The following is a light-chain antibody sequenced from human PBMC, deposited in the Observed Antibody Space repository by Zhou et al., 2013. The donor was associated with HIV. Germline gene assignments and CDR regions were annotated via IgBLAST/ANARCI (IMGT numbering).Light chain of an antibody. V-gene: IGKV3-11*01. CDR3: QQRSSWPLT. CDR2: DAS. J-gene: IGKJ4*01. CDR1: QSISSN. Sequence: TQSPSTLSASVGDRATLSCWASQSISSNLAWYQQKPGQAPRLLVFDASNRATGTPARFSGGGSRTDFTLTISNLEPEDFAIYYCQQRSSWPLTFGGGTKVEIK.